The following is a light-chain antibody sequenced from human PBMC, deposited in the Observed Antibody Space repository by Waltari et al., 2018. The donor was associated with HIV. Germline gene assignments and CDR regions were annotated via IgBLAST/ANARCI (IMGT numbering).Light chain of an antibody. CDR3: QSYDSRLGVL. Sequence: QSVLTQPPSVSGAPGQRVTISCTGSSSNIGASYDVHWYLQLPGTAPKLLIYDNNNRPSGVPDRFSGSKSGTSASLAITGLQAEDEADYYCQSYDSRLGVLFGGGTKLTVL. CDR1: SSNIGASYD. V-gene: IGLV1-40*01. CDR2: DNN. J-gene: IGLJ2*01.